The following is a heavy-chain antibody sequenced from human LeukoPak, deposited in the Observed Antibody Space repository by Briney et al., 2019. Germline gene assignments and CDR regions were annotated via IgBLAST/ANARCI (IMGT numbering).Heavy chain of an antibody. V-gene: IGHV4-34*01. CDR1: GGSFSGYY. Sequence: SETLSLTCAVYGGSFSGYYWSWIRQPPGKGLGWIGEINHSGSTNYNPSLKSRVTISVDTSKNQFSLKLSSVTAADTAVYYCARDIVVVAATKYYFDYWGQGTLVTVSS. J-gene: IGHJ4*02. D-gene: IGHD2-15*01. CDR3: ARDIVVVAATKYYFDY. CDR2: INHSGST.